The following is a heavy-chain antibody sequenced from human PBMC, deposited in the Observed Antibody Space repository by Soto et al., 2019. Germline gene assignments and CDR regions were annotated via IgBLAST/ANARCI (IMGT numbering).Heavy chain of an antibody. Sequence: GGSLRLSCAASGFTFSSYAMTWVRQAPGMGLEWVASISASGDKTYLADSVKGRFTISRDNSKNTVDLQMNSLRAEDRAVYFCAKDQIFGVVMDVWSQGTTVTVSS. V-gene: IGHV3-23*01. J-gene: IGHJ6*02. CDR3: AKDQIFGVVMDV. D-gene: IGHD3-3*01. CDR1: GFTFSSYA. CDR2: ISASGDKT.